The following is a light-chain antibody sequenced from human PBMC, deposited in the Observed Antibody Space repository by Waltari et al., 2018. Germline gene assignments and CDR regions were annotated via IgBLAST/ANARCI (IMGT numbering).Light chain of an antibody. V-gene: IGLV2-11*01. CDR3: SSYGGNNTFL. CDR1: NNDIGSFKY. J-gene: IGLJ2*01. CDR2: DVN. Sequence: QATLTQPPSVSGSPGQSVTISCIGTNNDIGSFKYVSWYQQFPGEAPKLIIYDVNTRPAGVSDSFSGSKSANTVALTISGLQPEDEADYHCSSYGGNNTFLFGGGTRLTVL.